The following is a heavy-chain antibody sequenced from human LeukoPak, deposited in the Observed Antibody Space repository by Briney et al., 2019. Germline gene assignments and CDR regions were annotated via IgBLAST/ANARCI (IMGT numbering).Heavy chain of an antibody. CDR3: VRDRGWYHFDL. CDR2: IKGDGTTT. D-gene: IGHD3-10*01. CDR1: GFTFATSW. Sequence: GGSLRLSCVASGFTFATSWMTWVRQTPGKGLEWVAHIKGDGTTTKYVDSVKGRFTISRDNTKNSLFLQLNSLRAEDTALYYCVRDRGWYHFDLWGQGNLSPFPQ. J-gene: IGHJ4*02. V-gene: IGHV3-7*01.